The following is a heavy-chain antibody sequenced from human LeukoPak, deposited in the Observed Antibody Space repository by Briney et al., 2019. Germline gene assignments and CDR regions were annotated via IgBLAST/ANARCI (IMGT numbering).Heavy chain of an antibody. J-gene: IGHJ5*02. CDR3: ARAPRGSGYDYWFDP. Sequence: ASVKVSCKASGYTFTSYDINWVRQATGQGLEWMGWMNPNSGNTGYAQKFQGRVTMNRNTSISTAYMELSSLRSEDTAVYYCARAPRGSGYDYWFDPWGQGTLVTVSS. CDR1: GYTFTSYD. CDR2: MNPNSGNT. D-gene: IGHD5-12*01. V-gene: IGHV1-8*01.